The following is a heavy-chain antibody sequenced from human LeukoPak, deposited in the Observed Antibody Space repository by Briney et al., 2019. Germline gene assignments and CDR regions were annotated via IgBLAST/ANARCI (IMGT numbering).Heavy chain of an antibody. CDR3: AKDDTGPSPYYFDY. CDR1: GFSFSSYA. CDR2: ISGSGGST. J-gene: IGHJ4*02. V-gene: IGHV3-23*01. Sequence: PGGSLRLSCAASGFSFSSYAMSWVRQAPGKGLEWVSSISGSGGSTYCADSVEGRFTISRDNSKNTLYLQMNSLRAEDTAVYYCAKDDTGPSPYYFDYWGQGTLVTVSS. D-gene: IGHD3-9*01.